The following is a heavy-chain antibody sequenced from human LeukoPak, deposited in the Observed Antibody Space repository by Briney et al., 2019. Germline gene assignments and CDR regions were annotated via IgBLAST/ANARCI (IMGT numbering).Heavy chain of an antibody. CDR1: GFRITGYS. Sequence: GSLRLSCVASGFRITGYSMSWVRQPPGKGLEWIGSIYSSGSTYYNPSLRTRVTISVDTSKNQFSLKLSSVTAADTAVYYCARVIRTTGYYSNPKSGSFDFWGQGTLVTVSS. CDR3: ARVIRTTGYYSNPKSGSFDF. J-gene: IGHJ4*02. V-gene: IGHV4-39*01. D-gene: IGHD3-9*01. CDR2: IYSSGST.